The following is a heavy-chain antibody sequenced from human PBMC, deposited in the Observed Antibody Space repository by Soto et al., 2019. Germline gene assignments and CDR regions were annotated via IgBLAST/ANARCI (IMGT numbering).Heavy chain of an antibody. Sequence: PGGSLRLSCAASGLTFSSYAMSWVRQAPGKGLEWVSSVIASGVDTYYADSVKGRFTISRDNSKNSLWLHMNSLRAEDTAVYYWAAGFDYYGSGSYYVFNYWGQGTLVTVS. D-gene: IGHD3-10*01. CDR2: VIASGVDT. CDR1: GLTFSSYA. CDR3: AAGFDYYGSGSYYVFNY. J-gene: IGHJ4*02. V-gene: IGHV3-23*01.